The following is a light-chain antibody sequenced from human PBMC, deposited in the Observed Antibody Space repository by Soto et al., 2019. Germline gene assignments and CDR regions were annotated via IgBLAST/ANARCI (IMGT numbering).Light chain of an antibody. CDR3: QSYNTDRPT. V-gene: IGKV1-5*03. J-gene: IGKJ5*01. CDR2: KAS. Sequence: DIQMTQSPSTLSASVGDRVTITCRASQSISSWLAWYQQKPGKAPKLLIYKASSLESGVPSRFSGSGSGTEFTLTISSLQPEDFATYYCQSYNTDRPTFGQGTRLEI. CDR1: QSISSW.